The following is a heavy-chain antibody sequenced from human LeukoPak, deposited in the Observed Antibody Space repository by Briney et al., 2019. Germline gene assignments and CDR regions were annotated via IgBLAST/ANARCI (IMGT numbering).Heavy chain of an antibody. Sequence: SETLSLTCTVSGGSISSDYWNWIRQPPGKGLEWIGYMYYSGSTNYNPSLKSRVTISMDTSKNQFSLKLSSVAAADTAVYYCARQGYYYDSSGYYPGGDYWGQGALVTVSS. CDR1: GGSISSDY. D-gene: IGHD3-22*01. CDR2: MYYSGST. J-gene: IGHJ4*02. V-gene: IGHV4-59*08. CDR3: ARQGYYYDSSGYYPGGDY.